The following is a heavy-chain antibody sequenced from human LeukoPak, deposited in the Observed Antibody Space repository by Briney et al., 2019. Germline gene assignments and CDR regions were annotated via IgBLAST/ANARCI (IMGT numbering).Heavy chain of an antibody. Sequence: ASVKVSCKASGYSFTAYYMHWVRQAPGQGLEWMGWINPNSGGTNYAQKFQGRVTMTRDTSISTAYMELSGLRSDDTAVYYCARDRGAAAGIAGWFDPWGQGTLVTVSS. CDR3: ARDRGAAAGIAGWFDP. V-gene: IGHV1-2*02. CDR2: INPNSGGT. CDR1: GYSFTAYY. J-gene: IGHJ5*02. D-gene: IGHD6-13*01.